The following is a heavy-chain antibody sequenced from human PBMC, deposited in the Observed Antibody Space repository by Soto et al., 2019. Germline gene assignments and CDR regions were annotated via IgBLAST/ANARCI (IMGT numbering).Heavy chain of an antibody. CDR3: ARDAYYDFWSGYYTYFDY. D-gene: IGHD3-3*01. CDR1: GFTFSSYA. Sequence: QVQLVESGGGVVQPGRSLRLSCAASGFTFSSYAMHWVRQAPGKGLEWVAVISYDGSNKYYADSVKGRFTISRDNSKNRLYLQMNSLSAEDTAVYYCARDAYYDFWSGYYTYFDYWGQGTLVTVSS. CDR2: ISYDGSNK. J-gene: IGHJ4*02. V-gene: IGHV3-30-3*01.